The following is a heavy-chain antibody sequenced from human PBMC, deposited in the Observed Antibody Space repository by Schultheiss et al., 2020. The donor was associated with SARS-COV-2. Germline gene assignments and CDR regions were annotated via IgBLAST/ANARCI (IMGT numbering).Heavy chain of an antibody. CDR3: ARDQYCSSTSCYDGSYYYGMDV. J-gene: IGHJ6*02. CDR1: GFTFSSYW. D-gene: IGHD2-2*01. CDR2: IKQDGSEK. V-gene: IGHV3-7*03. Sequence: GESLKISCAASGFTFSSYWMSWVRQAPGKGLEWVANIKQDGSEKYYVDSVKGRFTISRDNAKNSLYLQMNSLRAEDTAVYYCARDQYCSSTSCYDGSYYYGMDVWGQGTTVTVSS.